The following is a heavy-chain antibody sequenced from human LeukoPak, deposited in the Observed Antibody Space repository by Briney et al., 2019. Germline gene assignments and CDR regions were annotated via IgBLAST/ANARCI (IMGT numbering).Heavy chain of an antibody. CDR2: TYTGGNS. CDR1: GFTVSSIH. CDR3: AKDWYSGPSTWFDP. J-gene: IGHJ5*02. D-gene: IGHD2-15*01. Sequence: GSLRLSCAASGFTVSSIHMVWVRQAPGKGLEWVSVTYTGGNSYYADSVKGRFIISRDISKNTLYLQMNSLRAEDTAVYYCAKDWYSGPSTWFDPWGQGTLVTVSS. V-gene: IGHV3-53*01.